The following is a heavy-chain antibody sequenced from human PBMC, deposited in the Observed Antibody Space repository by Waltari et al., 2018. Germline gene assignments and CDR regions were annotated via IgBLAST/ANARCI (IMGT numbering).Heavy chain of an antibody. CDR1: GFTFSDHW. V-gene: IGHV3-74*01. CDR2: VKYDGSST. J-gene: IGHJ6*02. CDR3: VRGIYYSSTEYYYYGIDV. D-gene: IGHD3-22*01. Sequence: VESGGEAVEPGGSLRLSCVASGFTFSDHWLHWVRRVPGKGLVGVARVKYDGSSTDYVDSVKGRFIISRDNGKNTVYLQMNSLRVDDMGVYYCVRGIYYSSTEYYYYGIDVWGQGTTVTVSS.